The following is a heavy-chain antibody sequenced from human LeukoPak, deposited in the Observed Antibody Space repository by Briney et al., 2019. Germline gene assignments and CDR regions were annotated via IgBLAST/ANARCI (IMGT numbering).Heavy chain of an antibody. J-gene: IGHJ5*02. CDR3: AREPDYGDRGNWFDP. Sequence: ASVKVSCKASGYIFTNYGISWVRQAPGQGLEWMGWISAYNDNTNYAQKVQGRLTMTADTSTSTAYMELKSLRSDDTAVYYCAREPDYGDRGNWFDPWGQGTLVTVSS. D-gene: IGHD4-17*01. CDR2: ISAYNDNT. V-gene: IGHV1-18*01. CDR1: GYIFTNYG.